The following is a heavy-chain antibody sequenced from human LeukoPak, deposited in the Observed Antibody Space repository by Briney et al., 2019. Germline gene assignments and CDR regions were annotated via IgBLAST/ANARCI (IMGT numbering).Heavy chain of an antibody. V-gene: IGHV3-23*01. J-gene: IGHJ4*02. CDR3: AKDRPIVVVTAILDY. CDR1: GFTFSSYA. D-gene: IGHD2-21*02. CDR2: ISGSGGST. Sequence: GGSLRLSSAASGFTFSSYAMSWVRQAPGKGLEWVSAISGSGGSTYYADSVKGRFTISRDNSKNTLYLQMNSLRAEDTAVYYCAKDRPIVVVTAILDYWGQGTLVTVSS.